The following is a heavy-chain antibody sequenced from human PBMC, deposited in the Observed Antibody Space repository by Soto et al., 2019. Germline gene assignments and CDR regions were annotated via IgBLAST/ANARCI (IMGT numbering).Heavy chain of an antibody. CDR2: INPNSGGT. V-gene: IGHV1-2*04. J-gene: IGHJ6*03. Sequence: ASVKVSCKASGYTFTGYYMHWVRQAPGQGLEWMGWINPNSGGTNYAQKFQGWVTMTRDTSISTAYMELSRLRSDDTAVYYCTREDGTYYYYMDVWGKGTTVTVSS. D-gene: IGHD1-1*01. CDR3: TREDGTYYYYMDV. CDR1: GYTFTGYY.